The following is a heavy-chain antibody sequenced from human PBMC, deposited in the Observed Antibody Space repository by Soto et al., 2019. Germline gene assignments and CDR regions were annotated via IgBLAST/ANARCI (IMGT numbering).Heavy chain of an antibody. J-gene: IGHJ4*02. V-gene: IGHV2-5*01. Sequence: SGPTLVKPTQTLTLTCTFSGFSLSTSGVGVGWIRQPPGKALEWLALIYWNDDKRYSPSLKSRLTITKDTSKNQVVLTMTNMDPVDTATYYCAHIGSSWLGVGYWGQGTLVTVSS. CDR1: GFSLSTSGVG. CDR2: IYWNDDK. D-gene: IGHD6-13*01. CDR3: AHIGSSWLGVGY.